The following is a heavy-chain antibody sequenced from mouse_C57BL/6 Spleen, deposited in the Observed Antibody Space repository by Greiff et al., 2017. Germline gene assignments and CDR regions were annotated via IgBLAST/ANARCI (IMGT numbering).Heavy chain of an antibody. J-gene: IGHJ3*01. Sequence: QVQLQQPGAELVKPGASVKLSCKASGYTFTSYWMHWVKQRPGRGLEWIGRIDPNSGGTAYNQKFKGKAILTADKSSSTAYMELRSLTSEDSAVYYCTRWGTGTGWFAYWGQGTLVTVSA. CDR3: TRWGTGTGWFAY. CDR2: IDPNSGGT. D-gene: IGHD4-1*01. CDR1: GYTFTSYW. V-gene: IGHV1-62-3*01.